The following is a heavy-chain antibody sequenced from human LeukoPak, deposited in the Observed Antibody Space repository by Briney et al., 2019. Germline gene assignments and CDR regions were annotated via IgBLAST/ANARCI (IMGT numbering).Heavy chain of an antibody. CDR3: ARDTDGSLDY. CDR1: GCTFSHSW. V-gene: IGHV3-7*01. CDR2: RKQDGSTK. D-gene: IGHD1-26*01. Sequence: GGSLRLSCAASGCTFSHSWMAWVRQAPGKGLEWVANRKQDGSTKHYADSLKDRFTISRDNPKNLLYVQMNSLRADDTAVYYCARDTDGSLDYWGQGTLVTVSS. J-gene: IGHJ4*02.